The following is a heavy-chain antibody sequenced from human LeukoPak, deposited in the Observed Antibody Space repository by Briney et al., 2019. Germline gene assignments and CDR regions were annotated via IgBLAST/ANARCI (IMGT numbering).Heavy chain of an antibody. CDR2: IYRNADGGTT. V-gene: IGHV3-15*05. Sequence: GGSLRLSCAASGFTFSNAWMTWVRQAPGKGLEWVGRIYRNADGGTTDYAAPVKGRFTISRDDSKNTLYLQMNSLKTEDTAVYYCTTDSYCSTTTCYASSNYYYGLDAWGQGTSVTVSS. CDR3: TTDSYCSTTTCYASSNYYYGLDA. CDR1: GFTFSNAW. D-gene: IGHD2-2*01. J-gene: IGHJ6*02.